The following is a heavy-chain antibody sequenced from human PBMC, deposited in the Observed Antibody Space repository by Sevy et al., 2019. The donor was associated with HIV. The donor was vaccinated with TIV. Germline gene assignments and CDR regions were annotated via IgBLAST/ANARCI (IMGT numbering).Heavy chain of an antibody. V-gene: IGHV3-15*01. CDR2: IKSKTDGGTT. D-gene: IGHD1-26*01. Sequence: GGSLRLSCAASGFTFSNAWMSWVRQAPGKGLEWIGRIKSKTDGGTTDYAAPVKGRFTISRDDSKNTLYLQMNGLKTEDTAVYCCTTALRELYYYYYYMDVWGKGTTVTVSS. J-gene: IGHJ6*03. CDR3: TTALRELYYYYYYMDV. CDR1: GFTFSNAW.